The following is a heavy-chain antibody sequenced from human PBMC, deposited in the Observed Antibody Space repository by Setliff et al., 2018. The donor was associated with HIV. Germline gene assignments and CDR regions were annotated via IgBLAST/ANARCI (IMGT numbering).Heavy chain of an antibody. V-gene: IGHV3-33*06. J-gene: IGHJ1*01. CDR3: AKDKNKALSSGSPFQH. D-gene: IGHD3-22*01. Sequence: SLRLSCAASGFTFSSYGMHWVRQAPGKGLEWVAVIWYDGSNKYYADSVKGRFTISRDNSKNTLYLQMNSLRAEDTAVYYCAKDKNKALSSGSPFQHWGQGTLVTVSS. CDR2: IWYDGSNK. CDR1: GFTFSSYG.